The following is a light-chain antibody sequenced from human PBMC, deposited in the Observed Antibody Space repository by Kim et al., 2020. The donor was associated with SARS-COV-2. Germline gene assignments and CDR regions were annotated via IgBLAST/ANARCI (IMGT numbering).Light chain of an antibody. CDR2: VVT. J-gene: IGLJ2*01. CDR1: SGDVGVYHY. Sequence: GQLVHLYCTVTSGDVGVYHYVAWYQQHPGKALQLSIYVVTMWPAGGYNRFSGSQSGNTASLTISDRQVEDEADYYGSSYTSSVTLLFGGGTQLTVL. CDR3: SSYTSSVTLL. V-gene: IGLV2-14*03.